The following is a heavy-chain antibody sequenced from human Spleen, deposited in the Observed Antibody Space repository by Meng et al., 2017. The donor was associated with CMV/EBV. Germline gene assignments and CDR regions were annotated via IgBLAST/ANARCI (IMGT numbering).Heavy chain of an antibody. Sequence: GESLKISCAASGFIFDDYTMHWVRQAPGKGLEWVSLINWDGGSTYYTDSVKGRFTISRDNTKNSLYLQMNSLRADDTALYYCAKATTDYSNPYYGMDVWGQGTTVTVSS. CDR3: AKATTDYSNPYYGMDV. CDR1: GFIFDDYT. CDR2: INWDGGST. J-gene: IGHJ6*02. D-gene: IGHD4-11*01. V-gene: IGHV3-43*01.